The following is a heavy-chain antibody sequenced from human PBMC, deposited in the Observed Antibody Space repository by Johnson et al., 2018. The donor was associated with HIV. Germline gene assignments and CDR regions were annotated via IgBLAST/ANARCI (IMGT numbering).Heavy chain of an antibody. CDR1: GFTFSSYA. CDR2: IYSCGRT. V-gene: IGHV3-NL1*01. J-gene: IGHJ3*02. CDR3: AREREGAFDI. Sequence: QVQLVESGGGVVQPGRSLRLSCAASGFTFSSYAMHWVRQAPGKGLEWVSVIYSCGRTYYAASVKGRFTISRDNSKNTLYLQMNSLRAEDTAVYYCAREREGAFDIWGQETVVTVAS.